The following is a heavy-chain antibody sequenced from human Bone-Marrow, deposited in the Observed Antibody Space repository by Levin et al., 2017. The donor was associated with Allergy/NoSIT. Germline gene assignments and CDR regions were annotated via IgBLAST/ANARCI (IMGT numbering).Heavy chain of an antibody. Sequence: GGSLRLSCAASGFTFSFAWMAWVRQAPGKGLEWVGRIKSKLDGGTTDYPAPVQGRFTISRDDSKSTLYLQMHHLTTEATAVYYCTIDPTDISGYLLVDYWGQGTLVTVSS. CDR2: IKSKLDGGTT. CDR1: GFTFSFAW. J-gene: IGHJ4*02. CDR3: TIDPTDISGYLLVDY. D-gene: IGHD3-22*01. V-gene: IGHV3-15*07.